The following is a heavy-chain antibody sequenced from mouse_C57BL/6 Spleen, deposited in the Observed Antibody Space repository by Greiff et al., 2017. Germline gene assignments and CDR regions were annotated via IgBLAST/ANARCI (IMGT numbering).Heavy chain of an antibody. V-gene: IGHV5-17*01. CDR1: GFTFSDYG. J-gene: IGHJ2*02. CDR2: ISSGSSNI. Sequence: EVQLVESGGGLVKPGGSLKLSCAASGFTFSDYGMHWVRQAPEKGLEWVAYISSGSSNIYYADTVKGRFTISRDNAKNTLFLQMTSLRSEDTAIYYCASRSYAYDGYYFDYWGQGTSLTVSS. CDR3: ASRSYAYDGYYFDY. D-gene: IGHD2-2*01.